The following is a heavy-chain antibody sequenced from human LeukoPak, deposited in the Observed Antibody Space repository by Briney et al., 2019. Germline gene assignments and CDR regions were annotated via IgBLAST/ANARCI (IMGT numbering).Heavy chain of an antibody. CDR2: IYYGGST. J-gene: IGHJ4*02. CDR1: GGSASSGSYY. Sequence: PSETLSLTCTVSGGSASSGSYYWSWIRQPPGKGLEWIGYIYYGGSTNYNPSLKSRVTISVDTSKNHFSLKLSSVTAADTAVYYCARDLYGSGSYSHRDWGQGTLVTVSS. V-gene: IGHV4-61*01. CDR3: ARDLYGSGSYSHRD. D-gene: IGHD3-10*01.